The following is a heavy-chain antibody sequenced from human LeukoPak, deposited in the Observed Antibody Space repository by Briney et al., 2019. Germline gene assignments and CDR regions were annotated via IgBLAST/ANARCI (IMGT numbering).Heavy chain of an antibody. D-gene: IGHD4-17*01. Sequence: ASVKVSCKASGYTFTSYGISWVRQAPGQGLEWMGWTSAYNGNTNYAQKLQGRVTMTTDTSTSTAYMELRSLRSDDTAVYYCARPDYGDYLFDYWGQGTLVTVSS. CDR1: GYTFTSYG. V-gene: IGHV1-18*04. J-gene: IGHJ4*02. CDR2: TSAYNGNT. CDR3: ARPDYGDYLFDY.